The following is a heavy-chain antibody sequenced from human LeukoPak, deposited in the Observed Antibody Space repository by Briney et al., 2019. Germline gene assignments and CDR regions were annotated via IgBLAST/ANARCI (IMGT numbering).Heavy chain of an antibody. CDR3: AKGDQWLVRYYFDY. CDR1: GFTFSSYW. D-gene: IGHD6-19*01. J-gene: IGHJ4*02. Sequence: GGSLRLSCAASGFTFSSYWMSWVRQAPGKGLEWVSGISWNSGSIGYADSVKGRFTISRDNAKNSLYLQMNSLRAEDTALYYCAKGDQWLVRYYFDYWGQGTLVTVSS. CDR2: ISWNSGSI. V-gene: IGHV3-9*01.